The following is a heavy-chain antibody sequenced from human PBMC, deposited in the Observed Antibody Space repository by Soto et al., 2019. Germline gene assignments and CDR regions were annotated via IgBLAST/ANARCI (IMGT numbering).Heavy chain of an antibody. V-gene: IGHV1-3*01. CDR3: AGRYCSGVPTVIHIPNPFQSLP. Sequence: ASVKVSCKASGYTFTSYAMHWVRQAPGQRLEWMGWINAGNGNTKYSQKFQGRVTITRDTSASTAYMELSSLRSEDTAVYYCAGRYCSGVPTVIHIPNPFQSLPWG. CDR1: GYTFTSYA. J-gene: IGHJ5*02. CDR2: INAGNGNT. D-gene: IGHD2-15*01.